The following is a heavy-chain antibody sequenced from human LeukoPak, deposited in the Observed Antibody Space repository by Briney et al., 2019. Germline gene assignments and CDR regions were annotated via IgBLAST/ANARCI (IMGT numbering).Heavy chain of an antibody. Sequence: SETLSLTCTVSGGSISSYYWSWIRHPPGKGLEWIGYIYYSGSTNYNPSLKSRVTISIDTSKNQFSLKLSSVTAADTAVYYCATTRYSSRGYYYYYGMDVWGQGTTVTVSS. CDR2: IYYSGST. J-gene: IGHJ6*02. CDR1: GGSISSYY. D-gene: IGHD6-13*01. V-gene: IGHV4-59*08. CDR3: ATTRYSSRGYYYYYGMDV.